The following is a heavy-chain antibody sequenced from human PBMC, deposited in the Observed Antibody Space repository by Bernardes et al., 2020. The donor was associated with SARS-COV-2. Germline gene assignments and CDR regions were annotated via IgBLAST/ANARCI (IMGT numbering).Heavy chain of an antibody. J-gene: IGHJ4*02. V-gene: IGHV4-4*02. D-gene: IGHD2-8*02. CDR3: APLGYCTGGVCYRAT. Sequence: SEPLSLTCAVSGGSISSYNWWSCVLQSPGKGLEWTGEIFHTGTTNYNPSLKSRVTISLDKSKNQFSLKLISVTAADTAVYYCAPLGYCTGGVCYRATWGQEPWSPSPQ. CDR2: IFHTGTT. CDR1: GGSISSYNW.